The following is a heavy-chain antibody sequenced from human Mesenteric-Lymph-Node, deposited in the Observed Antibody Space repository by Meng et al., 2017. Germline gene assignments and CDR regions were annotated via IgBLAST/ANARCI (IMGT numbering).Heavy chain of an antibody. CDR2: IYYSGST. V-gene: IGHV4-39*07. J-gene: IGHJ4*02. CDR3: ARDIADSSGSFDY. CDR1: GGSISSSSYY. D-gene: IGHD3-22*01. Sequence: ESLKISCTVSGGSISSSSYYWGWIRQPPGKGLEWIGSIYYSGSTYYNPSLKSRVTISVDTSKNQFSLKLSSVTAADTAVYYCARDIADSSGSFDYWGQGTLVTVSS.